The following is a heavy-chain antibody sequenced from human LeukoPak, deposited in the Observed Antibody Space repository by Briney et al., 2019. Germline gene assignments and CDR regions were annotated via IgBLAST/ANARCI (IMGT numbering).Heavy chain of an antibody. CDR3: AKAGRNYHNWLDP. V-gene: IGHV3-30*18. D-gene: IGHD4-11*01. Sequence: GGSLRLSCAASGFDFSGYGMHWVRQAPGKGLEWVAVTSYDGTAKFYAHSVEGRFTVSRDNSKNTLYLQMNTLRAEDTAVYYCAKAGRNYHNWLDPWGQGALVTVSS. CDR2: TSYDGTAK. CDR1: GFDFSGYG. J-gene: IGHJ5*02.